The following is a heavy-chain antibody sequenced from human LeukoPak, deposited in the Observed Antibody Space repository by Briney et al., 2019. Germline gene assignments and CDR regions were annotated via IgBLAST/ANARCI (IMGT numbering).Heavy chain of an antibody. CDR1: GYTFTSYG. J-gene: IGHJ4*02. V-gene: IGHV1-18*01. D-gene: IGHD5-12*01. CDR2: ISAYNGNT. Sequence: ASVKVSCKASGYTFTSYGISWVRQAPGQGLEWMGWISAYNGNTNYAQKLQGRVTMTTDTSTSTAYMELRSLRSDDTAVYHCARGEGYSGYEAIPFDYWGQGTLVTVSS. CDR3: ARGEGYSGYEAIPFDY.